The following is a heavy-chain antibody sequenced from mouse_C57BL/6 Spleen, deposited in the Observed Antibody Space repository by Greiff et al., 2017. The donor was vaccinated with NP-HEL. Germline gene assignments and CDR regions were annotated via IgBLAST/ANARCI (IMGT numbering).Heavy chain of an antibody. CDR3: ARAIDYDAWFAY. V-gene: IGHV3-6*01. Sequence: EVQLQESGPGLVKPSQSLSLTCSVTGYSITSGYYWNWIRQFPGNKLEWMGYISYDGSNNYNPSLKNRISITRDTSKNQFFLKLNSVTTEDTATYYCARAIDYDAWFAYWGQGTLVTVSA. J-gene: IGHJ3*01. CDR1: GYSITSGYY. D-gene: IGHD2-4*01. CDR2: ISYDGSN.